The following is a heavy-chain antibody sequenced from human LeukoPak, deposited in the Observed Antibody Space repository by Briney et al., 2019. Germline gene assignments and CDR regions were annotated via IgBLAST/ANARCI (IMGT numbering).Heavy chain of an antibody. J-gene: IGHJ4*02. CDR2: ISYDGSSK. V-gene: IGHV3-30*03. D-gene: IGHD3-22*01. Sequence: QPGGSLRLSCAASGFTFSSFGMHWVRQAPGKGLEWVAGISYDGSSKYYVDSVKGRFTISRDNSRNTLYLQMNSLRAEDTAVYYCARTLYYYDSSGYSEWSQGTLVTVSS. CDR3: ARTLYYYDSSGYSE. CDR1: GFTFSSFG.